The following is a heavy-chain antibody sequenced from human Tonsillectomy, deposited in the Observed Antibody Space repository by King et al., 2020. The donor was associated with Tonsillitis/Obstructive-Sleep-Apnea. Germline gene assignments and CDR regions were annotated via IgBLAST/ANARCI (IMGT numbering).Heavy chain of an antibody. CDR2: ISSSSDTI. CDR1: GFTFSICN. Sequence: VQLVESGGGLVQPGGSLRLSCAASGFTFSICNMNWVRQAPGRGLEWISYISSSSDTIYYADSVRGRFTISRDNADNSLSLQMNSLRDEDTAVYYCASTCCPTSICYHYLDHWGQGALVTVSS. V-gene: IGHV3-48*02. CDR3: ASTCCPTSICYHYLDH. J-gene: IGHJ4*01. D-gene: IGHD2/OR15-2a*01.